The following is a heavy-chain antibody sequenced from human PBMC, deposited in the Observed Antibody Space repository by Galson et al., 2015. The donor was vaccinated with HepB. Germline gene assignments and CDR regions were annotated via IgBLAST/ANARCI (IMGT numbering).Heavy chain of an antibody. Sequence: SLRLSCAASGFTFNNAWMSWVRQAPGRGLEWVGRIKSNSDGGTRDYGAPVKGRFTISRDDTQNTVYLQMNSLKTEDTSVYFCTTDTFPYWGQGVLVTVSS. J-gene: IGHJ4*02. CDR2: IKSNSDGGTR. D-gene: IGHD2/OR15-2a*01. CDR1: GFTFNNAW. CDR3: TTDTFPY. V-gene: IGHV3-15*01.